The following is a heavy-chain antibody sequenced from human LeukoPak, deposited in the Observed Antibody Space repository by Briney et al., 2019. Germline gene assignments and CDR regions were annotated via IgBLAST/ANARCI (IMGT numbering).Heavy chain of an antibody. CDR1: GFTVSSNY. J-gene: IGHJ4*02. Sequence: GGSLRLSCAASGFTVSSNYMSWVRQAPGKGLEWVSVIYSCGSTYYADSVKGRFTISRDNSKNTLYLQMNSLRVEDTAVYYCAKGSSNCRDYYYFDYWGQGTLVTVSS. V-gene: IGHV3-66*01. D-gene: IGHD6-13*01. CDR3: AKGSSNCRDYYYFDY. CDR2: IYSCGST.